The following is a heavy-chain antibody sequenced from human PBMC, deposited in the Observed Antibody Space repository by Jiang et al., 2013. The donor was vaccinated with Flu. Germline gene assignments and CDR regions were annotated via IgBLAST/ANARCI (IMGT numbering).Heavy chain of an antibody. CDR2: ITWNSGTL. D-gene: IGHD6-19*01. Sequence: SLRLSCAASGSGLMIMPCTGSGKLQGRAWSGSQGITWNSGTLGYADSVRGRFTISRDNAKESLFLQMDSLRAEDTAVYYCAKDISVAGVGLDYWGQGTLVTVSS. V-gene: IGHV3-9*01. CDR1: GSGLMIMP. J-gene: IGHJ4*02. CDR3: AKDISVAGVGLDY.